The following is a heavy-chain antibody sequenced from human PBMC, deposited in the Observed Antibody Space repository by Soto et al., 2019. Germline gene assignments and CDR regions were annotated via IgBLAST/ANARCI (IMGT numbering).Heavy chain of an antibody. CDR1: GFSLSTSGAG. Sequence: QITLKESGPTLVKPTQTLTLTCTFSGFSLSTSGAGVGWIRQPPGKALEWLALIYWDDDKRYSPSLKSRLTITKDTSKNQVVLTMTNMDPVDTAPYYCTHRHPRGDGRYYWGQGTLVTVSS. J-gene: IGHJ4*02. CDR3: THRHPRGDGRYY. V-gene: IGHV2-5*02. CDR2: IYWDDDK. D-gene: IGHD1-26*01.